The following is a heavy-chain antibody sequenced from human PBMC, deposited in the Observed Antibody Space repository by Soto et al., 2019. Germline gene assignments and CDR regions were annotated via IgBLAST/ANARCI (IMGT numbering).Heavy chain of an antibody. D-gene: IGHD1-7*01. CDR1: GFSLSTSGVG. CDR3: AHRRIGVSQWNYGDFDY. Sequence: QITLKESGPTLVKPTQTLTLTCTFSGFSLSTSGVGVGWIRQPPGKALEWLVIIYWDDDKRYSPSLRSRVTITKDTYKNQVVLTMTNVDPVDTATYFCAHRRIGVSQWNYGDFDYWGQGTLVTVSS. CDR2: IYWDDDK. J-gene: IGHJ4*02. V-gene: IGHV2-5*02.